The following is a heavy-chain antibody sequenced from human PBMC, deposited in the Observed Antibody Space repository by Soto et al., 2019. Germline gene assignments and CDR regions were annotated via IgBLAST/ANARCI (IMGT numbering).Heavy chain of an antibody. Sequence: EVQLLASGGGLVQPGGSLRLTCVGSGFTFRNQDMRWVRQAPGKGLEWVSGISGRGGVTYYADSVKGRFTISRDNSKKTLYLQMNNLRANDTAVYYCAKDRQFRSYYESAGHYNDWGQGTLVTVSS. V-gene: IGHV3-23*01. D-gene: IGHD3-22*01. CDR3: AKDRQFRSYYESAGHYND. J-gene: IGHJ4*02. CDR2: ISGRGGVT. CDR1: GFTFRNQD.